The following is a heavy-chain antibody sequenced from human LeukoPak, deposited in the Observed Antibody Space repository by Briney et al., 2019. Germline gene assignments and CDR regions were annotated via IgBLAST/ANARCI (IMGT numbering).Heavy chain of an antibody. CDR2: ISGSGGST. J-gene: IGHJ5*02. CDR3: AKAPYGSGANWFDP. Sequence: GGSLRLSCAASGFTFSSYAMSWVRQAPGKGPEWVSAISGSGGSTYYADSVKGRFTISRDNSKNTLYLQMNSLRAEDTAVYYCAKAPYGSGANWFDPWGQGTLVTVSS. V-gene: IGHV3-23*01. D-gene: IGHD3-10*01. CDR1: GFTFSSYA.